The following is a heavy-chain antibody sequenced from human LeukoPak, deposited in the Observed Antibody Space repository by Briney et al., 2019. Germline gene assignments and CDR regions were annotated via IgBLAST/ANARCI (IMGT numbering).Heavy chain of an antibody. CDR1: GFTFSSYSMN. Sequence: PGGSLRLSCAASGFTFSSYSMNWVRQPPGKGLEWIGSIYYSGTTYYNPSLKSRVTISADTSKGHLSLNLNSLTAADTGVYYCARPGSGTYSDAFDIWGQGTMVTVSS. D-gene: IGHD1-26*01. V-gene: IGHV4-39*02. CDR2: IYYSGTT. CDR3: ARPGSGTYSDAFDI. J-gene: IGHJ3*02.